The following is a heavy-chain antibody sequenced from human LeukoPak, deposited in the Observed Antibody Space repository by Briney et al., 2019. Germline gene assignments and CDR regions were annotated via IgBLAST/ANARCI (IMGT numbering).Heavy chain of an antibody. CDR1: GFTVSSNY. CDR3: ATFWATTVVSGDS. D-gene: IGHD4-23*01. J-gene: IGHJ4*02. V-gene: IGHV3-53*01. Sequence: EGSLRLSCAASGFTVSSNYMSWVRQAPGKGLEWVSVIYSGDSTYYADSVKGRSTISRDNSKNTLYLQMNSLRAEDTAVYYCATFWATTVVSGDSWGQGTLVTVSS. CDR2: IYSGDST.